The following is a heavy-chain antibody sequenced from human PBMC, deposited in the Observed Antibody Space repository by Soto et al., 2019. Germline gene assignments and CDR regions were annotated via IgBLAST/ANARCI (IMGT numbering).Heavy chain of an antibody. J-gene: IGHJ4*02. Sequence: GGSLRLSCAASGFTFSSYAMSWVRQAPGKGLEWVSAISGSGGSAYYADSVKGRFTISRDNSKNTLYLQMNSLRAEDTAVYYCAKDFAVYSNRPGGYFDYWGQGTLVTVSS. CDR3: AKDFAVYSNRPGGYFDY. CDR1: GFTFSSYA. CDR2: ISGSGGSA. V-gene: IGHV3-23*01. D-gene: IGHD4-4*01.